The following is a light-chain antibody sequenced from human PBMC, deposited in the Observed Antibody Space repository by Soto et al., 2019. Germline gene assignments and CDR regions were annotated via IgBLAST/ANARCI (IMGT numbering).Light chain of an antibody. CDR1: SSDVGGYNY. CDR2: DVS. Sequence: QSALTQPASVSGSPGQSITISCTGTSSDVGGYNYVSWYQQHPGKAPKLIIYDVSNRPSGVSNRFSGSKSGNTASLTISGLQAEDEADYYCCSYARPTFYAFATGTKVTVL. V-gene: IGLV2-14*03. J-gene: IGLJ1*01. CDR3: CSYARPTFYA.